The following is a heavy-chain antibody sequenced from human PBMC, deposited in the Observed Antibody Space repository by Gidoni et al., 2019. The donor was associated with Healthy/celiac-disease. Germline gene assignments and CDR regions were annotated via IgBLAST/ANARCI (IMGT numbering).Heavy chain of an antibody. D-gene: IGHD1-26*01. CDR1: GFTFSSYA. Sequence: EVQLLESGGGLVQPGGSLRLSCAASGFTFSSYAMSWVRQAPGKGLEWVSAISGSGGSTYYAVSVKGRFTISRDNSKNTLYLQMNILRAEDTAVYYCAKDQTPRGWELPVDYWGQGTLVTVSS. CDR3: AKDQTPRGWELPVDY. V-gene: IGHV3-23*01. CDR2: ISGSGGST. J-gene: IGHJ4*02.